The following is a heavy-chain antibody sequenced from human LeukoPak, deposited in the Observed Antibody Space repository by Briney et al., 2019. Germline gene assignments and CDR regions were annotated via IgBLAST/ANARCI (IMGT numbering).Heavy chain of an antibody. CDR2: FDPEEGRT. Sequence: AALKVSCKVSGDTFTMLSMHWVRQAPGQGLEWMGGFDPEEGRTSYAQNFQGRFTMTEDTSTITAYMELSSLTSEDTAVYYCASSQLHRSWMSIDYWGQGTLVTVSS. V-gene: IGHV1-24*01. CDR3: ASSQLHRSWMSIDY. CDR1: GDTFTMLS. D-gene: IGHD2-2*01. J-gene: IGHJ4*02.